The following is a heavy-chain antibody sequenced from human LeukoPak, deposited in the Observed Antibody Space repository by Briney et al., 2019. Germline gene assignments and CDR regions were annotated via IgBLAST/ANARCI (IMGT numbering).Heavy chain of an antibody. CDR1: GYSFTSYW. CDR3: ARPRDGYNYVGAFDI. CDR2: IYPGDSDT. Sequence: GESLKISCKGSGYSFTSYWIGWVRQMPGKGLEWMGIIYPGDSDTGYSPSFHGQVTISADKSISTAYLQWSSLKASDTAMYYCARPRDGYNYVGAFDIWGQGTMVTVSS. J-gene: IGHJ3*02. V-gene: IGHV5-51*01. D-gene: IGHD5-24*01.